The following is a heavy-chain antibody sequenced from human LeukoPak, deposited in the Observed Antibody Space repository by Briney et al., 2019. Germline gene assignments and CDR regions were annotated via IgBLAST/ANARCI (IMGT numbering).Heavy chain of an antibody. Sequence: GRSLRLSCTASGFDFRSYAMAWVRQAPGEGLEGVAAIGSDGDRVHEDSVKGRFTISRDNSKSTLYLQMDNLRAEDTAVYFCAKSAGVATIYFDSWDQGALVTVSS. V-gene: IGHV3-23*01. J-gene: IGHJ4*02. CDR3: AKSAGVATIYFDS. D-gene: IGHD5-12*01. CDR2: IGSDGDR. CDR1: GFDFRSYA.